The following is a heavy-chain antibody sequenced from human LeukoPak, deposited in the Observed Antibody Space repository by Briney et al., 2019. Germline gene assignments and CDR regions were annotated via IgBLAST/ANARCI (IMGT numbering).Heavy chain of an antibody. CDR3: ARAAAAYYYYYYMDV. CDR1: GFTFSSYS. CDR2: ISSSSSYI. V-gene: IGHV3-21*04. Sequence: GGSLRLSCAASGFTFSSYSMNWVRQAPGKGLEWVSSISSSSSYIYYADSVKGRFTISRDNAKNSLYLQMNSLRAEDTALYYCARAAAAYYYYYYMDVWGKGTTVTISS. D-gene: IGHD6-13*01. J-gene: IGHJ6*03.